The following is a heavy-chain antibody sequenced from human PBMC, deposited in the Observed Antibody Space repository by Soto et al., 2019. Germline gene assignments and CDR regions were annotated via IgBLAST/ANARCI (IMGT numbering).Heavy chain of an antibody. CDR2: IYHSGST. D-gene: IGHD4-4*01. J-gene: IGHJ4*02. CDR1: GGSISSGGYS. V-gene: IGHV4-30-2*01. CDR3: ARVMTTVTTLDY. Sequence: QLQLQESGSGLVKPSQTLSLTCAVSGGSISSGGYSWSWIRQPLGKGLVCLGYIYHSGSTYYNPSIKSRVNISGDTSKNQFSLKLSSVTAADTGVYYCARVMTTVTTLDYCGQGTLVTVSS.